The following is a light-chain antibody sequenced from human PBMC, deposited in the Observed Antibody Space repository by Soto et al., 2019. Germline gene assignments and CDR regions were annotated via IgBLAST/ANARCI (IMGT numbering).Light chain of an antibody. Sequence: QSVLTQAPSASGTPGQRVTFSCSGSTYNIGKYTVNWYQQLPGTAPKLLVHSNDQRPSGVPDRFYGSKSGTSASLAISGLQSEDEADYYCSSWDDSLNGVAFGGGTKLTVL. J-gene: IGLJ2*01. V-gene: IGLV1-44*01. CDR2: SND. CDR3: SSWDDSLNGVA. CDR1: TYNIGKYT.